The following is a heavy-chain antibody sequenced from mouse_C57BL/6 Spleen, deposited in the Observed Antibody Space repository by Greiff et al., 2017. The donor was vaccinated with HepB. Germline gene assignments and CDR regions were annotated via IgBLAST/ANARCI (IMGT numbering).Heavy chain of an antibody. CDR1: GFTFSDYY. J-gene: IGHJ4*01. CDR2: INYDGSST. V-gene: IGHV5-16*01. CDR3: AREGYEDYAMDY. D-gene: IGHD2-2*01. Sequence: EVKVVESEGGLVQPGSSMKLSCTASGFTFSDYYMAWVRQVPEKGLEWVANINYDGSSTYYLDSLKSRFIISRDNAKNILYLQMSSLKSEDTATYYCAREGYEDYAMDYWGQGTSVTVSS.